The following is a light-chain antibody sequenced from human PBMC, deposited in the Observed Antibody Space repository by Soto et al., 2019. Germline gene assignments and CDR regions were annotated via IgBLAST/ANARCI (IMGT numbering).Light chain of an antibody. V-gene: IGLV1-40*01. CDR2: GNS. CDR3: QSYDSSLSGSV. J-gene: IGLJ2*01. CDR1: SSNIGAGYY. Sequence: QSVLTQPPSVSGAPGQRVTISCTGSSSNIGAGYYVHWYQQLPGTAPKLLIYGNSNRPSGVPDRFSGSKSGTSASLAITGLQAEDEADYHCQSYDSSLSGSVFGGGTKLTVL.